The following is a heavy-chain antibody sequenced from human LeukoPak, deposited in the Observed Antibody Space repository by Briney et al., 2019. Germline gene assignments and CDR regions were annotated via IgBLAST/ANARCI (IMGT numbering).Heavy chain of an antibody. CDR2: IYSSGST. J-gene: IGHJ4*02. Sequence: SETLSLTCTVPGGSLSSYYWSWIRQPAGQGLEWIGRIYSSGSTTYNTSFASRVTMSVDTSKNQFSLSLSSLTPADPAVCYCARSPVVIYNYFDYWGKGTLVTVSS. D-gene: IGHD2/OR15-2a*01. CDR3: ARSPVVIYNYFDY. V-gene: IGHV4-4*07. CDR1: GGSLSSYY.